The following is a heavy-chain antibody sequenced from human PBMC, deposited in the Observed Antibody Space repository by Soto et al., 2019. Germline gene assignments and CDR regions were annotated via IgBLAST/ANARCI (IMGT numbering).Heavy chain of an antibody. CDR1: GFTFSSYG. CDR2: ISNDGSVK. V-gene: IGHV3-30*18. CDR3: AKDRRVNYYDSSGLDD. D-gene: IGHD3-22*01. J-gene: IGHJ4*02. Sequence: GGSLRLSCAASGFTFSSYGIHWVRRAPGKGLEWVALISNDGSVKSYADSVKGRFTISRDTSKNTVYLQMNSLRAEDTAVYHCAKDRRVNYYDSSGLDDWGQGTLVTVSS.